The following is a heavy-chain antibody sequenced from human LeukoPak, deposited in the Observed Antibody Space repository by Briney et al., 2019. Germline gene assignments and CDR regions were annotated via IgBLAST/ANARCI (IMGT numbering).Heavy chain of an antibody. Sequence: GGSLRLSCVASGFTFSNAWLRWVRQPPGKGLEWVGRIKSRSDNGTTDYAAPVKGRFTISRDNSKNTLYLQMSSLRAEDTAVYYCVKDPGSEEFDYWGQGTLVTVSS. CDR3: VKDPGSEEFDY. J-gene: IGHJ4*02. D-gene: IGHD3-10*01. CDR1: GFTFSNAW. V-gene: IGHV3-15*05. CDR2: IKSRSDNGTT.